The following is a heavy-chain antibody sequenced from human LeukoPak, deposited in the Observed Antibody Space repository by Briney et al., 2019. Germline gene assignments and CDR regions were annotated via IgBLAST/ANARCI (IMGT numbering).Heavy chain of an antibody. Sequence: GESLKISCKGSGYSFTSYWIGWVRQMPGKGLEWMGIIYPGDSDTTYSPSFQGQVTISADKSITTAYLQWSSLKASDTAMYYCATRYSSNWHYFDYWGQGTLVTVSS. J-gene: IGHJ4*02. CDR1: GYSFTSYW. V-gene: IGHV5-51*01. D-gene: IGHD2-2*01. CDR2: IYPGDSDT. CDR3: ATRYSSNWHYFDY.